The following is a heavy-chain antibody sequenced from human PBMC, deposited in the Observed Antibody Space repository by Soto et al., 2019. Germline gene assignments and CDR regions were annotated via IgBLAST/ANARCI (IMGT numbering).Heavy chain of an antibody. J-gene: IGHJ4*02. CDR2: ISGTSETI. D-gene: IGHD2-2*03. CDR3: ATGYCRSDNCHFTH. CDR1: GFNFHTYT. Sequence: DVQLVESGGGLVKPGGSLRLSCAASGFNFHTYTMTWVRQAPRKGLEWVSYISGTSETIFYADSVKGRFTISRDNAKNSLYLQLNSLRDEETAVYYCATGYCRSDNCHFTHWGQGTLVTVSS. V-gene: IGHV3-48*02.